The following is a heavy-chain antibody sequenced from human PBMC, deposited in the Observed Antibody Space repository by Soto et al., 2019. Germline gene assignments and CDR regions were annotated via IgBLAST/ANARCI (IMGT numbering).Heavy chain of an antibody. D-gene: IGHD2-15*01. CDR2: ISSSSSYI. V-gene: IGHV3-21*01. J-gene: IGHJ4*02. Sequence: EVQLVESGGGLVKPGGSLRLSCAASGFTFSSYSMNWVRQAPGKGLEWVSSISSSSSYIYYADSVKGRFTISRGNAKNALYLQMNSLRAEDTAVYYCARLTYWSGGRCYSRDYWGQGTLVTVSS. CDR1: GFTFSSYS. CDR3: ARLTYWSGGRCYSRDY.